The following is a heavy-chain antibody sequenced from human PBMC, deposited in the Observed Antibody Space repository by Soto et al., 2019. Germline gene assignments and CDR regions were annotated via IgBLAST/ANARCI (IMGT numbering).Heavy chain of an antibody. V-gene: IGHV4-59*01. D-gene: IGHD2-15*01. J-gene: IGHJ6*02. CDR3: ARVSLNCSGGSCPRDYYYYYGMDV. CDR2: LYYSGST. Sequence: QVQLQESGPGLVKPSETLSLTCTVSGGSISSYYWSWIRQPPGKGLEWIGYLYYSGSTNYNPSLKSRVTISVDTSKNQFSLKLSSVTAADTAVYYCARVSLNCSGGSCPRDYYYYYGMDVWGQGTTATVSS. CDR1: GGSISSYY.